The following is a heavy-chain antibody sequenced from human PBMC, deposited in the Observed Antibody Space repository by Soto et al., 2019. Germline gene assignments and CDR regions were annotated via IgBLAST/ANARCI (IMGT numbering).Heavy chain of an antibody. CDR2: IAWNSDII. Sequence: EVQLVESGGGLVQPGRSLRLSCAASGFRFEDYAMHWVRQAPGKGLEWVSGIAWNSDIIGYADSVKGRFTISRDNGKNSLCLQMNSLRPEDTALYYCAKDHYGSAVYGMDVWGQGTTVTVSS. CDR3: AKDHYGSAVYGMDV. V-gene: IGHV3-9*01. CDR1: GFRFEDYA. D-gene: IGHD3-10*01. J-gene: IGHJ6*02.